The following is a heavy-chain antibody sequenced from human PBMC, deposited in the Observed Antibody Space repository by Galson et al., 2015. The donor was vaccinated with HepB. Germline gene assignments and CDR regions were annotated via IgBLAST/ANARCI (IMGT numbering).Heavy chain of an antibody. D-gene: IGHD3-10*01. J-gene: IGHJ4*02. Sequence: SVKVSCKASGYAFNVYDIHWLRQAPGQRLEWMGWINGGNDNTRYSQEFQGRVTFSKETSASTAYMELSSLGSDDTAIYYCARTGARFGSGSFSWDVWGQGTLVTVSA. CDR2: INGGNDNT. V-gene: IGHV1-3*01. CDR1: GYAFNVYD. CDR3: ARTGARFGSGSFSWDV.